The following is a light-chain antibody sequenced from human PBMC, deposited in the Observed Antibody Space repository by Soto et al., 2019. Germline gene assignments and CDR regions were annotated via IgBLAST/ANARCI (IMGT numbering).Light chain of an antibody. CDR2: TAS. V-gene: IGKV1-6*01. Sequence: IQMTLSPYSLSSSVGDRVIITCRASQAIRNDLGWYQQKPGKAPKLLIYTASTLQSGVPSRFSGSGSGADFTLTIRSLQPEDSATYYCLHDYSYPRTFGQGTKVDIK. CDR3: LHDYSYPRT. J-gene: IGKJ1*01. CDR1: QAIRND.